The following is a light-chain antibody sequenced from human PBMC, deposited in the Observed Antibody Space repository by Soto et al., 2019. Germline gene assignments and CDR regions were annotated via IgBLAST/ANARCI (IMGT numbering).Light chain of an antibody. J-gene: IGKJ5*01. CDR2: GAS. V-gene: IGKV3-20*01. Sequence: EIVMTQSPATLSVSPGERATLSCRASQSVNVKLAWYQQKPGQAPRLVIHGASWRATAIPDRLSGSGSGTDFTLTISRLEPEDFAVYYCQQYGSSITFGQGTRLQIK. CDR1: QSVNVK. CDR3: QQYGSSIT.